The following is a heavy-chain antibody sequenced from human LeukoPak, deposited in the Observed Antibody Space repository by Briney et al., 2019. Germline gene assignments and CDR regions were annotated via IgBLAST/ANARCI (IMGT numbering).Heavy chain of an antibody. Sequence: ASVKVSCKASGYTFTGYYMHWVRQAPGQGLEWMGWINPNSGGTNYAQKFQGWVTMTRDTSISTAYMELSRLRSDDTAVYYCARGYCSGGSCSLDYWGQGTLVTVSS. CDR2: INPNSGGT. V-gene: IGHV1-2*04. D-gene: IGHD2-15*01. J-gene: IGHJ4*02. CDR1: GYTFTGYY. CDR3: ARGYCSGGSCSLDY.